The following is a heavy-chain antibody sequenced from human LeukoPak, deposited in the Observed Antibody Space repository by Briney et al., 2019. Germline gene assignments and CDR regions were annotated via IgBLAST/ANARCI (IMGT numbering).Heavy chain of an antibody. CDR1: GYTFTGYY. J-gene: IGHJ4*02. Sequence: ASVKVSCKASGYTFTGYYMHWVRQAPGQGLEWMGIINPSGGSTSYAQKFQGRVTMTRDTSTSTVYMELSSLRSEDTAVYYCARDRVSGRGDYWGREPWSPSPQ. CDR2: INPSGGST. V-gene: IGHV1-46*01. CDR3: ARDRVSGRGDY. D-gene: IGHD2-8*02.